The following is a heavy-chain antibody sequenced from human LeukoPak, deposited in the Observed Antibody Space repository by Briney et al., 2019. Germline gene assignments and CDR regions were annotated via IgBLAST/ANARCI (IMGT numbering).Heavy chain of an antibody. CDR2: ISYDGSNK. CDR3: AKDGPHCSSTSCYGMDV. V-gene: IGHV3-30*18. D-gene: IGHD2-2*01. CDR1: GFTFSSYG. J-gene: IGHJ6*02. Sequence: GGPLRLSCAASGFTFSSYGMHWVRQAPGKGLEWVAVISYDGSNKYYADSVKGRFTISRDNSKNTLYLQMNSLRAEDTAVYYCAKDGPHCSSTSCYGMDVWGQGTTVTVSS.